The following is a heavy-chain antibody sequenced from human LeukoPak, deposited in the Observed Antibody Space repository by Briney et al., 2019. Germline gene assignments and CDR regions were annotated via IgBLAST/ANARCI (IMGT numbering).Heavy chain of an antibody. CDR3: ARDWEAYGYYYMDV. CDR1: GFTFSSYS. V-gene: IGHV3-21*01. Sequence: GGSLRLSCAASGFTFSSYSMNWVRQAPGKGLEWVSSISSSSSYIYYADSVKGRFTISRDNAKNSLYLQMNSLRAEDTAMYYCARDWEAYGYYYMDVWGKGTTVTVSS. CDR2: ISSSSSYI. J-gene: IGHJ6*03. D-gene: IGHD1-26*01.